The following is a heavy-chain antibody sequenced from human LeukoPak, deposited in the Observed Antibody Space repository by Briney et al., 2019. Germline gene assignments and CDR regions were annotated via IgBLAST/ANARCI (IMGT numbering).Heavy chain of an antibody. D-gene: IGHD3-10*01. J-gene: IGHJ6*03. CDR1: GYSISSGYY. CDR3: ARSGSYYYYMDV. CDR2: MYHSGGT. Sequence: SETLSLTCAVSGYSISSGYYWGWLQQPPGKGLEWIGSMYHSGGTYYNPSLKSRVTISVDTSKNQFSLKLSSVTAANTAMYYCARSGSYYYYMDVWGQGTTVTVSS. V-gene: IGHV4-38-2*01.